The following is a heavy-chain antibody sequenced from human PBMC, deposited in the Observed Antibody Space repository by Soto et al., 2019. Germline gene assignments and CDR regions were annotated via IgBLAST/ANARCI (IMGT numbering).Heavy chain of an antibody. V-gene: IGHV3-30*18. CDR2: ISYDGSNK. CDR3: AKDLWLLSPSYYYGMDV. CDR1: GFTFSSYG. J-gene: IGHJ6*02. D-gene: IGHD3-3*01. Sequence: GGSLRLSCEASGFTFSSYGMHWVRQAPGKGLEWVAVISYDGSNKYYADSVKGRFTISRDNSKNTLYLQMNSLRAEDTAVYYCAKDLWLLSPSYYYGMDVWGQGTTVTVSS.